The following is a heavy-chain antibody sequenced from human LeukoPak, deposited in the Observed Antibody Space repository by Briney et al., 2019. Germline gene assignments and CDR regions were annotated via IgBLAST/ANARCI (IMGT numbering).Heavy chain of an antibody. CDR2: IIPIFGTA. CDR1: GYTFSNYD. Sequence: GASVKVSCKASGYTFSNYDLNWVRQATGQGLEWMGGIIPIFGTANYAQKFQGRVTITADKSTSTAYMELSSLRSEDTAVYYCAREYCSGGSCYSNDYYYYMDVWGKGTTVTISS. CDR3: AREYCSGGSCYSNDYYYYMDV. J-gene: IGHJ6*03. V-gene: IGHV1-69*06. D-gene: IGHD2-15*01.